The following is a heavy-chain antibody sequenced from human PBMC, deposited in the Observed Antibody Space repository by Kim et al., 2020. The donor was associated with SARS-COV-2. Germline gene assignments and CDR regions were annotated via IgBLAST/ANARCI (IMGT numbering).Heavy chain of an antibody. Sequence: SVKVSCKASGGTFSSYAISWVRQAPGQGLEWMGGIIPIFGTANYAQKFQGRVTITADESTSTAYMELSSLRSEDTAVYYCARSGLKRYDSSGYYHRFDWYFDLWGRGTLVTVSS. J-gene: IGHJ2*01. CDR1: GGTFSSYA. CDR2: IIPIFGTA. CDR3: ARSGLKRYDSSGYYHRFDWYFDL. D-gene: IGHD3-22*01. V-gene: IGHV1-69*13.